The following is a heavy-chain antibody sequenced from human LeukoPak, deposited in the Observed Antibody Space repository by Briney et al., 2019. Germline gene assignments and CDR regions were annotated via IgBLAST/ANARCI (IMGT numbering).Heavy chain of an antibody. CDR3: ARTHCGGDCYLNDAFDI. J-gene: IGHJ3*02. D-gene: IGHD2-21*01. V-gene: IGHV1-2*02. CDR2: IHPNSGGA. Sequence: ASVKVSCKASGYTFIDYYMHWVRQAPGQGLEWMGWIHPNSGGADFVERFQGRVTMTRDTSISTAYMELSGLTADDTAVHYCARTHCGGDCYLNDAFDIWGQGTMVTVSS. CDR1: GYTFIDYY.